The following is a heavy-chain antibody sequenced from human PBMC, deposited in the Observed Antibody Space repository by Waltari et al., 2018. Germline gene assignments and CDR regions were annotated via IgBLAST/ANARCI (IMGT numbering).Heavy chain of an antibody. V-gene: IGHV1-69*05. Sequence: QVQLVQSGAEVKKPGSSVKVSCKASGGTFSSYAISWVRQAPGQGLEWMGGIIPIFGTANYAQKFQGRVTITTDESTSTAYMELSSLRSEDTAVYYCASFGWSGYSRSDYYYYMDVWGKGTTVTVSS. CDR3: ASFGWSGYSRSDYYYYMDV. J-gene: IGHJ6*03. CDR2: IIPIFGTA. D-gene: IGHD3-3*01. CDR1: GGTFSSYA.